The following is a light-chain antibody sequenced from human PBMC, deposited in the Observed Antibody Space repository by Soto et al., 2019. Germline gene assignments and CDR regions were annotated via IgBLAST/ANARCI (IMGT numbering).Light chain of an antibody. V-gene: IGKV1-5*03. J-gene: IGKJ1*01. Sequence: DIQMTQSPSTLSASVGDRDTINCRASQSISSWLAWYQQKPGKAPKLLIYKASSLESGVPSRFSGSGSGTEFTLTISSLQPDDFATYYCQQYRTFGQGTKVDIK. CDR2: KAS. CDR3: QQYRT. CDR1: QSISSW.